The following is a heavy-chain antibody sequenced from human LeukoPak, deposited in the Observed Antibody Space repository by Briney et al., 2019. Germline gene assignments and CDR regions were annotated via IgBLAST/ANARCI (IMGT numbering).Heavy chain of an antibody. CDR1: GFTFNTFG. D-gene: IGHD3-3*01. CDR3: AKDTAVQFLEPAF. V-gene: IGHV3-33*06. J-gene: IGHJ4*02. CDR2: IWFDGSVK. Sequence: GGSLRLSCAASGFTFNTFGMHWVRQAPGQGLEWVAAIWFDGSVKHYSDAVKGRFTISRDNSLNPLYLQMNSLRVEDTATYYCAKDTAVQFLEPAFWGQGTLVTVSS.